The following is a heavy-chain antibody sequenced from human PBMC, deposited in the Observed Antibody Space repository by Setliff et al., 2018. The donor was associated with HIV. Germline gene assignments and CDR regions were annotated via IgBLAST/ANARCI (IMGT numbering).Heavy chain of an antibody. CDR1: GGTFKNFA. CDR3: ARTRNIHYYCYMDV. V-gene: IGHV1-69*13. CDR2: IIPIFSTT. Sequence: SVKVSCKAFGGTFKNFAFSWVRQAPGQGLEWLGGIIPIFSTTTYSQKFQDRLTITADGSTDTTYMELCRLTPEDTALYFCARTRNIHYYCYMDVWGKGTTVTVSS. J-gene: IGHJ6*03.